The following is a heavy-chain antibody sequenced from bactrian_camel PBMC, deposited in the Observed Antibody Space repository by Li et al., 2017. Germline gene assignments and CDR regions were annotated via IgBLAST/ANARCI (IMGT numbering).Heavy chain of an antibody. Sequence: HVQLVESGGGSVQAGGSLTLSCAASGNIHRTNCMGWFRQAPGKEREGVASIAIGAGRPYYSDSVRGRFTISQDNAKTTLSLQMNSLKPEDTAMYYCAQDAWYGNAWYLLYWGQGTQVTVS. CDR1: GNIHRTNC. D-gene: IGHD6*01. J-gene: IGHJ4*01. CDR3: AQDAWYGNAWYLLY. V-gene: IGHV3S54*01. CDR2: IAIGAGRP.